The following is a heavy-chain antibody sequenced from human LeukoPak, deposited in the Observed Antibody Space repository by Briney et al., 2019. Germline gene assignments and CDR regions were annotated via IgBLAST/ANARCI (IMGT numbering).Heavy chain of an antibody. CDR1: GGTFSSYA. CDR2: IIPIFGTA. Sequence: ASVKVSCKASGGTFSSYAISWVRQAPGQGLEWMGGIIPIFGTANYAQKFQGRVTITADKSTSTAYMELSSLRSEDTAVYYCARDSEQLGNYYYYYMDVWGKGTTVTVSS. J-gene: IGHJ6*03. D-gene: IGHD6-13*01. V-gene: IGHV1-69*06. CDR3: ARDSEQLGNYYYYYMDV.